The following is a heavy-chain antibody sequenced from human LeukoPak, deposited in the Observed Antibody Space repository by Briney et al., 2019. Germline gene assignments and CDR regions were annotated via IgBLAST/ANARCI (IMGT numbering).Heavy chain of an antibody. CDR3: ARHTKSVGATTAIDY. V-gene: IGHV4-39*01. D-gene: IGHD1-26*01. Sequence: SETLSLTCTVSGGSISSRSYYWGWIRQPPGKGLEWIGSIYYSGSTYYNPSLKSRVTISVDTSKYQVSLKLSSVPAADTAVYYCARHTKSVGATTAIDYWGQGTLVTVSS. CDR1: GGSISSRSYY. CDR2: IYYSGST. J-gene: IGHJ4*02.